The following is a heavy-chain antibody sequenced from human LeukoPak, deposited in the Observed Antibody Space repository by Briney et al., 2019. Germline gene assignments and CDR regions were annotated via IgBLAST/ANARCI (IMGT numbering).Heavy chain of an antibody. D-gene: IGHD2-21*02. CDR1: GFTVSSNY. J-gene: IGHJ4*02. V-gene: IGHV3-23*01. CDR3: ATCPFGDRSYFDN. CDR2: ISDSGGST. Sequence: GGSLRLSCAASGFTVSSNYMSWVRQAPGKGLEWVSGISDSGGSTYYTDSVKGRFTVSRDNSRNTLYLQMNSLGAEDTAIYYCATCPFGDRSYFDNWGQGTLVTVSS.